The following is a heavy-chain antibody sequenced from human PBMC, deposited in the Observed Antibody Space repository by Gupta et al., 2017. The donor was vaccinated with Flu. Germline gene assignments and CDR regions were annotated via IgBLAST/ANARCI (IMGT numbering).Heavy chain of an antibody. D-gene: IGHD4-17*01. V-gene: IGHV3-21*01. CDR2: ISSRRSKI. CDR3: AREGYGTYARAFVT. CDR1: SGYG. Sequence: SGYGMNWVRQAPGKGLGWVSSISSRRSKIYHADSGKGRSTISRNNAKNSLYLQMTSLPPKDPPLFYGAREGYGTYARAFVTGGQGKMVPV. J-gene: IGHJ3*02.